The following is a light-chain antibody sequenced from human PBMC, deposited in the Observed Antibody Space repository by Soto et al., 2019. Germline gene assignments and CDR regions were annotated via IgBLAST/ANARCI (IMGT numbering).Light chain of an antibody. J-gene: IGKJ1*01. CDR2: KAS. Sequence: DIQMTQSPSTLSASVGDRVTITCRASQSIGRWLAWYQQKPGKAPKLLIYKASTLESGVPSRFSGSGSGTEFTLTINSLQPDDFATYYCQQYKSYSETFGQGTKVEIK. CDR3: QQYKSYSET. V-gene: IGKV1-5*03. CDR1: QSIGRW.